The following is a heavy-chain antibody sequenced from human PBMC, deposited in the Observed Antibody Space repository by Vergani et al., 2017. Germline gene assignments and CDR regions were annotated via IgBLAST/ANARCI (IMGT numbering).Heavy chain of an antibody. CDR3: ARLSYDTTPYLQCGYDC. CDR2: ISARYPST. CDR1: GFSFGDYA. Sequence: EVQLVESGGGLVPPGRSLRLSCAASGFSFGDYAMTWVRQAPGMGLEWVSAISARYPSTYYADSVEGRFTISRDNSKNMLYLQMNSLRAEDTAVYYCARLSYDTTPYLQCGYDCWGQGTLVTVSS. D-gene: IGHD3-22*01. V-gene: IGHV3-23*04. J-gene: IGHJ4*02.